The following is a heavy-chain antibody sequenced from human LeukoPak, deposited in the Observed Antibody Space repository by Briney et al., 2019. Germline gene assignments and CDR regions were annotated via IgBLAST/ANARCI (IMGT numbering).Heavy chain of an antibody. CDR3: ARSPYGSGSYPNPDY. CDR1: GGSLSSSSYY. Sequence: PSETLSLTCTVSGGSLSSSSYYWGWIRQPPGKGLEWIGSIYYSGSTYYNPSLKSRVTISVDTSKNQFSLKLSSVTAADTAVYYCARSPYGSGSYPNPDYWGQGTLVTVSS. V-gene: IGHV4-39*01. D-gene: IGHD3-10*01. J-gene: IGHJ4*02. CDR2: IYYSGST.